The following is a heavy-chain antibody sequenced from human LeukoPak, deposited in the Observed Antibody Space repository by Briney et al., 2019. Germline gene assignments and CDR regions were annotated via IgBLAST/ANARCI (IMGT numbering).Heavy chain of an antibody. CDR1: GGSIRSNNW. Sequence: SGTLSLTCAVSGGSIRSNNWWSWVRQAPGRGLEWIGEIFHSGSTNYNAALKSRVTISLDESNNRFSLEVASVTAADTGVYYCARKGSDTWLTFWFDSWGQGTLVTVPS. CDR3: ARKGSDTWLTFWFDS. CDR2: IFHSGST. V-gene: IGHV4-4*02. D-gene: IGHD1-26*01. J-gene: IGHJ5*01.